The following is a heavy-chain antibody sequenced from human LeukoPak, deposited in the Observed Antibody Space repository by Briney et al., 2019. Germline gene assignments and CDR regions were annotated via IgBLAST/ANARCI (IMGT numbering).Heavy chain of an antibody. V-gene: IGHV3-7*01. Sequence: GGSLRLSCAASGFTFSSYWMSWVRQAPGKGLEWVANIKQDGSEKYYVDSVKGRFTISRDNAKNSLYLQMNSLRAEDTAVYYCARDHANDYGDISFDYWGQGTLVTVSS. CDR1: GFTFSSYW. CDR2: IKQDGSEK. J-gene: IGHJ4*02. D-gene: IGHD4-17*01. CDR3: ARDHANDYGDISFDY.